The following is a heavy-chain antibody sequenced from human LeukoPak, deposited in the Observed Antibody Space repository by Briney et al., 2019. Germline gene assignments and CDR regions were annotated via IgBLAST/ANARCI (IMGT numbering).Heavy chain of an antibody. CDR2: VSYDETNK. J-gene: IGHJ3*02. V-gene: IGHV3-30-3*01. CDR3: ARDKSSDITVIVGDAFDI. D-gene: IGHD3-22*01. CDR1: GFTFSNYA. Sequence: PGGSLRLSCAASGFTFSNYALHWVRQAPGKGLEWVTVVSYDETNKYYGDSVKGRFTTSRDNSKNTLYLQMNSLRPEDTAVYYCARDKSSDITVIVGDAFDIWGQGTLVTVSS.